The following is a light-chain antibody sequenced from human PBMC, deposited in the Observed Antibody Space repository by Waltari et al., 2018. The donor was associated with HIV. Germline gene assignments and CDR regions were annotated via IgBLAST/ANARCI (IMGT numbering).Light chain of an antibody. CDR1: SSDVGGYNY. Sequence: QSALTQPASVSGSPGQSITISCTGTSSDVGGYNYVSWYQQHPGKAPKLMIYEFSNRPSGVSNRFSGSKSGNTASLTISGLQAEDEADYYCSSYTGSSTLFGTGTKVTVL. CDR2: EFS. CDR3: SSYTGSSTL. J-gene: IGLJ1*01. V-gene: IGLV2-14*01.